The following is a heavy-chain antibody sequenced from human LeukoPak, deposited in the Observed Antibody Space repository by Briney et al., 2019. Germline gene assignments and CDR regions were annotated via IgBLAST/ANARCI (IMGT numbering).Heavy chain of an antibody. CDR1: GGSISSYY. CDR3: ARGVRGATFYWYFDL. Sequence: SETLSLTCTVSGGSISSYYWSWIRQPPGKGLEWIGYIYYSGTTNYNPSLKSRVTISVDTSKNQFSLKLSSVTAADTAVYYCARGVRGATFYWYFDLWSRGTQVTVSS. J-gene: IGHJ2*01. CDR2: IYYSGTT. D-gene: IGHD1-26*01. V-gene: IGHV4-59*01.